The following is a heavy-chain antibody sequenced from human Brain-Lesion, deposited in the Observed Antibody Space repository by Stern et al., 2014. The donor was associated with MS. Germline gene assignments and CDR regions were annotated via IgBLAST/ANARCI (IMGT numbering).Heavy chain of an antibody. CDR2: IKPNTGGT. J-gene: IGHJ6*02. CDR1: GYIFTGYY. Sequence: QVQLVQSGGEVKKPGASVKVSCKTSGYIFTGYYIHWVRQAPGQGLEWMAWIKPNTGGTKNAQKFQGRGTMSRDTSISTAYVELSSLTSDDTAVYYCARDQRGITIFGVVTDYYYLGMDVWGQGTTVTVSS. V-gene: IGHV1-2*02. CDR3: ARDQRGITIFGVVTDYYYLGMDV. D-gene: IGHD3-3*01.